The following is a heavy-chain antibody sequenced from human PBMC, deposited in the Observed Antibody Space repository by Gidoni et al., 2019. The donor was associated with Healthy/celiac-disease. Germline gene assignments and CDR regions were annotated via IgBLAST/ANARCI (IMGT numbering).Heavy chain of an antibody. CDR3: AKDGDDIVVVPAALDY. V-gene: IGHV3-30*18. D-gene: IGHD2-2*01. CDR1: GVPFRSYG. CDR2: ISYDGSNK. J-gene: IGHJ4*02. Sequence: QVQLVESGGGVVQPGRSLRLSCAASGVPFRSYGMHWVRQAPGKGLELVAVISYDGSNKYYADSVKGRFTISRDNSKNTLYLQMNSLRAEDTAVYYCAKDGDDIVVVPAALDYWGQGTLVTVSS.